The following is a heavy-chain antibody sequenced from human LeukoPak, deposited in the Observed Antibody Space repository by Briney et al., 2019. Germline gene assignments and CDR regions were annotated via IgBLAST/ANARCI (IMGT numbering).Heavy chain of an antibody. CDR3: ATESYGSGSFQSDY. V-gene: IGHV1-2*02. J-gene: IGHJ4*02. D-gene: IGHD3-10*01. CDR1: GYTFTDYY. Sequence: ASVKVSCKASGYTFTDYYIHWLRQAPGQGLEWMGWINPYTGGTNYAQKFQGRVTMTRDTSIGTAYMELSRLRSDDTAVYYCATESYGSGSFQSDYWGQGTLVTVSS. CDR2: INPYTGGT.